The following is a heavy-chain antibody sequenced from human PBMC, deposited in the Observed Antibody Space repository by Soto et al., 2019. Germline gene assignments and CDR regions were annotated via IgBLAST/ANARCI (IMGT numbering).Heavy chain of an antibody. J-gene: IGHJ4*02. CDR3: ARDLGRTGGYFDY. Sequence: SETLSLTCTVSGGSISSGGYYWNWIRQHPGKGLEWIGYIYYSGSTYYNPSLKSRVTISVDTSKNQFSLKLSSVTAADTAVYYCARDLGRTGGYFDYWGQGTLVTVSS. CDR1: GGSISSGGYY. D-gene: IGHD2-8*02. CDR2: IYYSGST. V-gene: IGHV4-31*03.